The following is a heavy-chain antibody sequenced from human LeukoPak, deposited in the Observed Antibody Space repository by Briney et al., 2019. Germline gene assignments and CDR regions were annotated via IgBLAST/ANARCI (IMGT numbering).Heavy chain of an antibody. J-gene: IGHJ4*02. CDR2: IIPILGIA. CDR3: ARVGPNYYDSSGYLYY. D-gene: IGHD3-22*01. CDR1: GGTFSSYA. Sequence: SVKVSCKASGGTFSSYAISWVRQAPGQGLEWMGRIIPILGIANYAQKFQGRVTITADKSTSTAHMELSSLRSEDTAVYYCARVGPNYYDSSGYLYYSGRGTLVTVSS. V-gene: IGHV1-69*04.